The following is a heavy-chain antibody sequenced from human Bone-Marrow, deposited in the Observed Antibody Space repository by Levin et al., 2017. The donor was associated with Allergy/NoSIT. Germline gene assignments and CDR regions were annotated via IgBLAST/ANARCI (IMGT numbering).Heavy chain of an antibody. CDR3: IVGMIPMTFDF. J-gene: IGHJ3*01. V-gene: IGHV1-8*01. Sequence: ASVKVSCKAAGYTFTNYHVNWVRLAAGHGPEWMGWMNPYNGDTGSAQKFQGRLTLSTNTHISTAYMELSSLRSEDTAVYYCIVGMIPMTFDFWGQGTVVTVSS. CDR2: MNPYNGDT. CDR1: GYTFTNYH. D-gene: IGHD1-26*01.